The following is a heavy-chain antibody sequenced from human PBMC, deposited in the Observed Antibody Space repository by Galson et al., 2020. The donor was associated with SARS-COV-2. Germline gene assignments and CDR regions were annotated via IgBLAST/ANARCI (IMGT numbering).Heavy chain of an antibody. J-gene: IGHJ5*02. CDR1: GYTLTELS. CDR3: ATGAPHCSSTSCHNFRFDA. V-gene: IGHV1-24*01. CDR2: FDPEDGDT. Sequence: ASVKVSCKASGYTLTELSMHWVRQATGKGLEWKVDFDPEDGDTIYAQKFQGRVTMTEDTSTDTAYMELSSLRSEDTAVYYCATGAPHCSSTSCHNFRFDACGQGNLVTDS. D-gene: IGHD2-2*02.